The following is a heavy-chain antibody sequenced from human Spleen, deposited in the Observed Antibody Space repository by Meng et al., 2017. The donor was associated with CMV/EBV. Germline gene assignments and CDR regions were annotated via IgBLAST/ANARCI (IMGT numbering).Heavy chain of an antibody. CDR1: GTFSYYP. J-gene: IGHJ4*02. Sequence: GTFSYYPLTWVRPAPGQGLEWMGRILPVLGTPLYARRFQGRLTIPADISTSTAYMELSSLTSEDTAVYYCARDRGTGTTTLQPLDYWGQGTLVTVSS. D-gene: IGHD4-17*01. V-gene: IGHV1-69*08. CDR3: ARDRGTGTTTLQPLDY. CDR2: ILPVLGTP.